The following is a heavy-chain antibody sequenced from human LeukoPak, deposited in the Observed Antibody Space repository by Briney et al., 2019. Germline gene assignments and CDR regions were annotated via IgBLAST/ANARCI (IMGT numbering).Heavy chain of an antibody. Sequence: PGGSLRLSCAASGFTFSSYAMHWVRQAPGKGLEYVSAISSNGGSTYYANSVKGRFTISRDNSKNTLYLQMGSLRAEDMAVYYCARDRYYDFWGGYPLPVDYYYMDVWGKGTTVTVSS. CDR2: ISSNGGST. V-gene: IGHV3-64*01. CDR1: GFTFSSYA. D-gene: IGHD3-3*01. J-gene: IGHJ6*03. CDR3: ARDRYYDFWGGYPLPVDYYYMDV.